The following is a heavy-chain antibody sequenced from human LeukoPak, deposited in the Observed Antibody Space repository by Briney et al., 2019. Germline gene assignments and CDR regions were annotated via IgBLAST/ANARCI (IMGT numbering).Heavy chain of an antibody. CDR2: INSDGSRI. Sequence: GGSLRLSCAASGFTLSDYWMHWVRQAPGKGLVWVSRINSDGSRIIYADSVKGRFTISRDNAKNTVYLQMNSLRADDTAVYFCARAPQIGFSGFDKNYWGQGTLVTVSS. CDR1: GFTLSDYW. J-gene: IGHJ4*02. V-gene: IGHV3-74*01. D-gene: IGHD5-12*01. CDR3: ARAPQIGFSGFDKNY.